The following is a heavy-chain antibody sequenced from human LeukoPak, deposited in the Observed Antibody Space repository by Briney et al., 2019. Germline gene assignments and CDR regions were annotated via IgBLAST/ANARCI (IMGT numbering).Heavy chain of an antibody. CDR2: ISSSGSTI. V-gene: IGHV3-48*03. D-gene: IGHD3-22*01. CDR1: GFTYSSYE. Sequence: GGSLRLXCAASGFTYSSYEMNWVRRAPGKGLESVSYISSSGSTIYYADSVKGRFTISRDNAKNSLYLQMNSLRAEDTAVYYCARVPSYYYDSSGYYYTNWGQGTLVTVSS. J-gene: IGHJ4*02. CDR3: ARVPSYYYDSSGYYYTN.